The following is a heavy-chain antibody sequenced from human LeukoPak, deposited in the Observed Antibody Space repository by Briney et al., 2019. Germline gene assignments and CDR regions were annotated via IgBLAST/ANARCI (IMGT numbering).Heavy chain of an antibody. Sequence: PSETLSLTCTVSGGSISSYYWSWIRQPPGKGLEWIGYIYYSGSTNYNPSLKSRVTISVDTSKNQVALKLSSVTAADTAVYYCARDMRCSGGSCYDAFDIWGQGTMVTVSS. CDR3: ARDMRCSGGSCYDAFDI. D-gene: IGHD2-15*01. J-gene: IGHJ3*02. CDR1: GGSISSYY. CDR2: IYYSGST. V-gene: IGHV4-59*01.